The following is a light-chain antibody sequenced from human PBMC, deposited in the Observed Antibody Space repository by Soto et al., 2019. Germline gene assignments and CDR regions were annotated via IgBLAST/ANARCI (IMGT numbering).Light chain of an antibody. CDR3: QQYGSPPWT. CDR2: GAS. V-gene: IGKV3-15*01. CDR1: QSVSSN. Sequence: EVVMTQSPATLSVSPGERATLSCRASQSVSSNLAWYQQKPGQAPRLLIYGASTRATGIPASFSGSGSGTDFTLTISRLEPEDFAVYYCQQYGSPPWTFGQGTKVDIK. J-gene: IGKJ1*01.